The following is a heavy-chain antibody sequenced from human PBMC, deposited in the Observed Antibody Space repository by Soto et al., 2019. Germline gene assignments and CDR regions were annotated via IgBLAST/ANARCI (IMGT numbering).Heavy chain of an antibody. CDR3: ARTRYSYYYYYGMDV. CDR1: GFTFSAVY. Sequence: GGSLRLSCAASGFTFSAVYMSWIRQAPNKGLEYMSNISRDGTAENYADSVKGRFTISRDNAKNSLYLQMNSLRAEDTAVYYCARTRYSYYYYYGMDVWGQGTTVTVSS. J-gene: IGHJ6*02. V-gene: IGHV3-11*04. CDR2: ISRDGTAE. D-gene: IGHD2-15*01.